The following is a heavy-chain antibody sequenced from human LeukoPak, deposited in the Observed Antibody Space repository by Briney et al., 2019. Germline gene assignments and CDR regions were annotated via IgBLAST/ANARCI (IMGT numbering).Heavy chain of an antibody. CDR2: IKEHGSET. J-gene: IGHJ3*02. CDR3: AKVDPLKSPYYYDSSGLGAFDI. CDR1: GFIFSNYW. Sequence: PGGSLRLSCAASGFIFSNYWMSWVRQAPGKGLEWVANIKEHGSETNYVDSVKGRFIISRDNAKNSLYLQMNSLRAEDTAVYYCAKVDPLKSPYYYDSSGLGAFDIWGQGTMVTVSS. V-gene: IGHV3-7*01. D-gene: IGHD3-22*01.